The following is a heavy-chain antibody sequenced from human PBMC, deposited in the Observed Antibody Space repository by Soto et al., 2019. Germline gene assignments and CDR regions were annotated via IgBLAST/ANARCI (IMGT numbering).Heavy chain of an antibody. J-gene: IGHJ1*01. D-gene: IGHD6-19*01. CDR2: IYSGGST. Sequence: GSLRLSCAASGFTVSSNYMSWVRQAPGKGLEWVSVIYSGGSTYYADSVKGRFTISGDNSKNTLYLQMNSLRAEDTAVYYCARPRPDYRSGWYVFQHWGQGTLVTVSS. CDR3: ARPRPDYRSGWYVFQH. CDR1: GFTVSSNY. V-gene: IGHV3-53*01.